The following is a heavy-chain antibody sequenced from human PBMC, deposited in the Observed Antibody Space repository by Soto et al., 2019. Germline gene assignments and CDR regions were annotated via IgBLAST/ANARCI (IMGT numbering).Heavy chain of an antibody. J-gene: IGHJ4*02. CDR1: GYSFTNYG. CDR2: INGYNGNT. D-gene: IGHD1-1*01. Sequence: QVQLVQSGAEVKKPGASVKVSCKASGYSFTNYGFSWVRQAPGQGLEWMGWINGYNGNTNYAPKLQGRFTMTTDTSTSTADMELGSLTSDDTAVYFCAASTATSSLWGQGTLVTVSS. CDR3: AASTATSSL. V-gene: IGHV1-18*01.